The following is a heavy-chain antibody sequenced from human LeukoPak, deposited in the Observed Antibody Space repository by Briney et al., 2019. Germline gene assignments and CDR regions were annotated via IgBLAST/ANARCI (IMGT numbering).Heavy chain of an antibody. CDR3: ARDLLYYDILTGYSLFYYMDV. CDR2: IYYSGST. D-gene: IGHD3-9*01. J-gene: IGHJ6*03. CDR1: GVSISSTSYY. Sequence: PSETLSLTCTVSGVSISSTSYYWGWIRQPPGKGLEWIASIYYSGSTYYNPSLKSRVTISVDTSKNQFSLKLSSVTAADTAVYYCARDLLYYDILTGYSLFYYMDVWGKGTTVTVSS. V-gene: IGHV4-39*07.